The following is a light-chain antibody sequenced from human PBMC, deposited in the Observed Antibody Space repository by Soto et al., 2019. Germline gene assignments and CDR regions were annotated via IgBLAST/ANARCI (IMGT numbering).Light chain of an antibody. J-gene: IGKJ4*01. CDR2: AAS. CDR3: QQTYSTPLT. V-gene: IGKV1-39*01. Sequence: DIQMTQSPSSLSASVGDGVTITCRASQSVSSHLNWYQQRPGKAPRLLFYAASILQSGVPSRFNGSGSEPNFTLTISSLQPDDFAIYSCQQTYSTPLTFGGGTKVEIK. CDR1: QSVSSH.